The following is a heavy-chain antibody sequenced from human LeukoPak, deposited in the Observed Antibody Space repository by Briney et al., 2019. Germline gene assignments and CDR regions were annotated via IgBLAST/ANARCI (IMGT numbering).Heavy chain of an antibody. V-gene: IGHV3-23*01. Sequence: GGSLRLSCAASGFTFSSAWMNWVRQAPGKGLEWVSGITGSGDSTYYADSVKGRFTISRDNSKNTVYLQMNSLRVEDTAVYHCGKERYGSSSVVDYWGHGTLVTVSS. D-gene: IGHD6-6*01. CDR3: GKERYGSSSVVDY. J-gene: IGHJ4*01. CDR1: GFTFSSAW. CDR2: ITGSGDST.